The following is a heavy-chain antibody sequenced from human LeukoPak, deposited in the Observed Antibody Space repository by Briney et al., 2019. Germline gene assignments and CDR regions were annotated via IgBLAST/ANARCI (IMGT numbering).Heavy chain of an antibody. CDR3: ARAGGGYHFDY. J-gene: IGHJ4*02. CDR2: IRNKANSYTT. V-gene: IGHV3-72*01. Sequence: GGSLRLSCAASGFIFSDQYMEWVRQAPGKGLEWVGRIRNKANSYTTEYAASVKGRFTMSRDDSKNSLYLRMNSLRTEDTAVYYCARAGGGYHFDYWGQGTLVTVSS. D-gene: IGHD2-15*01. CDR1: GFIFSDQY.